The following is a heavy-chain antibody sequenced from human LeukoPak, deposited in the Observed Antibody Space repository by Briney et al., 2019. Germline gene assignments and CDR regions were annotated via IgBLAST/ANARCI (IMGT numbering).Heavy chain of an antibody. CDR2: INHSGST. CDR3: ARHREQLVPLYYYGMDV. Sequence: SETLSLTCAVYGGSFSGYYWSWIRQPPGKGLEWIGEINHSGSTNYSPSLKSRVTISVDTSKNQFSLKLSSVTAADTAVYYCARHREQLVPLYYYGMDVWGQGTTVTVSS. V-gene: IGHV4-34*01. CDR1: GGSFSGYY. D-gene: IGHD6-13*01. J-gene: IGHJ6*02.